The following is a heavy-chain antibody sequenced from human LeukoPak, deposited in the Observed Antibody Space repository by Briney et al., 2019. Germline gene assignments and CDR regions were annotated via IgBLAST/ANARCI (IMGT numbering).Heavy chain of an antibody. CDR3: AREDYGGNSFGY. Sequence: SETLSLTCTVSGGSISSGSYYWGWIRQPPGKGLEWIGSIYYSGSTYYNPSLKSRVTISVDTSKNQFSLKLSSVTAADTAVYYCAREDYGGNSFGYWGQGTLVTVSS. CDR1: GGSISSGSYY. J-gene: IGHJ4*02. D-gene: IGHD4-23*01. V-gene: IGHV4-39*07. CDR2: IYYSGST.